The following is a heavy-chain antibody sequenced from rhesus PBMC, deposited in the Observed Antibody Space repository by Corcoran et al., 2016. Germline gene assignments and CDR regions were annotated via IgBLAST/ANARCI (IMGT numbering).Heavy chain of an antibody. V-gene: IGHV4-65*01. Sequence: QVQLQESGPGLVKPSETLSLTCAVSGGSVSSSNWWSWIRPPPRKGPEWIGYISGSSGSNKYNHALKSRGTNSTDTSKNQFSLKLSAGTAADTAVYYCARDGSYCTSTTCYAEDYWGQGVLVTVSS. D-gene: IGHD2-2*01. CDR3: ARDGSYCTSTTCYAEDY. CDR1: GGSVSSSNW. J-gene: IGHJ4*01. CDR2: ISGSSGSN.